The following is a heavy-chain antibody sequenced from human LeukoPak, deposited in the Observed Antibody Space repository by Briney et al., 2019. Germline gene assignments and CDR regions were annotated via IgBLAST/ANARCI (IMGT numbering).Heavy chain of an antibody. V-gene: IGHV1-8*01. J-gene: IGHJ4*02. Sequence: ASVKVSCKASGYTFTNYDINWVRQATGQGLEWMGWMSPNSGVTGYAQKFQGRVTMTRNTSISTAYMELSSLRSEDTAVYYCASARHYRSGTYWGQGTLVIVSS. CDR3: ASARHYRSGTY. D-gene: IGHD3-10*01. CDR2: MSPNSGVT. CDR1: GYTFTNYD.